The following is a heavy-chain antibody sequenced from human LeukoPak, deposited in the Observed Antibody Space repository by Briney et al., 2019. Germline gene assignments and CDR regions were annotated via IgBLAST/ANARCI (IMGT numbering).Heavy chain of an antibody. Sequence: PGGSLRLSCSASGFTLSSYVMSWVRQAPGKGLEWVSAISDSGDKTYYADSVKGRFTISRDNSRNTLYLQMSSLRAEDTAVYYCAKDKGREGDYWGQGNLVTVSS. CDR1: GFTLSSYV. CDR3: AKDKGREGDY. J-gene: IGHJ4*02. V-gene: IGHV3-23*01. CDR2: ISDSGDKT.